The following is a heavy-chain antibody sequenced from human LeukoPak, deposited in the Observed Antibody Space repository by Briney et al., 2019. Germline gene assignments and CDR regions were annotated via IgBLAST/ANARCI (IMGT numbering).Heavy chain of an antibody. V-gene: IGHV4-34*01. J-gene: IGHJ4*02. CDR3: ARGYRGLGDY. Sequence: PSETLSLTXAVYGGSFSGYYWSWIRQAPGKGLEWIGEINHSGSTNYDPSLKSRVTISVDTSKNQFSLKLSSVTAADTAVYYCARGYRGLGDYWGQGTLVTVSS. CDR1: GGSFSGYY. CDR2: INHSGST. D-gene: IGHD3/OR15-3a*01.